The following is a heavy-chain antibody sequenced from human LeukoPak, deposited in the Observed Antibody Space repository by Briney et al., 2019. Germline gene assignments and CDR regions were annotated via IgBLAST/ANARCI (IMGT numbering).Heavy chain of an antibody. CDR1: GGTFSSYA. Sequence: SVKVPCKASGGTFSSYAISWVRQAPGQGLEWMGGIIPIFGTANYAQKFQGRVTITADKSTSTAYMELSSLRSEDTAVYYCARDPIGYYDILTGYYISYFDYWGQGTLVTVSS. CDR3: ARDPIGYYDILTGYYISYFDY. D-gene: IGHD3-9*01. J-gene: IGHJ4*02. CDR2: IIPIFGTA. V-gene: IGHV1-69*06.